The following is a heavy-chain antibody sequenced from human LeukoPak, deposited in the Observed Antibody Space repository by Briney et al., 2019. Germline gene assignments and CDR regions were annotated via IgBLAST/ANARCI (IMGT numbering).Heavy chain of an antibody. D-gene: IGHD3-16*01. Sequence: SGTLSLTCAVSGGSISTSNWWGWVRQSPGKGLEWIGEIYHSGSANYNPSLKSRVTISLDKSKNQFSLRLYSVTAADTAVYYCARDPRGELPLDYWGQGTLVTVSS. CDR2: IYHSGSA. CDR3: ARDPRGELPLDY. V-gene: IGHV4-4*02. CDR1: GGSISTSNW. J-gene: IGHJ4*02.